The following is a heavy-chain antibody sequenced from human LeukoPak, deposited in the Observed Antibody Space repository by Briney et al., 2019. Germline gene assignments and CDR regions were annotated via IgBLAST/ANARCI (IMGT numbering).Heavy chain of an antibody. CDR2: ISAYNGNT. CDR3: ARALYCSSTSCSENWFDP. D-gene: IGHD2-2*01. Sequence: ASVKVSCKVSGYTFTDYYMHWVQQAPGKGLEWMGWISAYNGNTNYAQKLQGRVTMTTDTSTSTAYMELRSLRSDDTAVYYCARALYCSSTSCSENWFDPWGQGTLVTVSS. J-gene: IGHJ5*02. CDR1: GYTFTDYY. V-gene: IGHV1-18*04.